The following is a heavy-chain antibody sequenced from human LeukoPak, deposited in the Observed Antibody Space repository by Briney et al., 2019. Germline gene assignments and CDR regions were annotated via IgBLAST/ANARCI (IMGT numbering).Heavy chain of an antibody. CDR2: ITETGDTT. CDR1: GFTFEYYA. J-gene: IGHJ3*02. Sequence: GGSLRLSCAASGFTFEYYAMDWVRQAPGKGLEWVSTITETGDTTYYADSVTGRFAISRDNSKHTIYLQMNNLRADDTAVYYCAKEYRNWSPDAFDIWGQGTMVTVSS. D-gene: IGHD1-1*01. V-gene: IGHV3-23*01. CDR3: AKEYRNWSPDAFDI.